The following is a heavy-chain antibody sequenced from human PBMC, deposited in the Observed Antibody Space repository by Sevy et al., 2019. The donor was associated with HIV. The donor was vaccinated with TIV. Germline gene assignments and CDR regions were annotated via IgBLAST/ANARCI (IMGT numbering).Heavy chain of an antibody. V-gene: IGHV4-59*08. CDR2: IYDSGST. CDR3: ARHGAAGTSGYYDFGY. D-gene: IGHD3-22*01. CDR1: GGSISSHY. J-gene: IGHJ4*02. Sequence: SETLSLTCTVSGGSISSHYWSWIRQPPGKGLEWIGYIYDSGSTNYNPSLTSRLTLSVDTSKNQFSLKLSSVTAADTAVYYCARHGAAGTSGYYDFGYWGQGTLVTVSS.